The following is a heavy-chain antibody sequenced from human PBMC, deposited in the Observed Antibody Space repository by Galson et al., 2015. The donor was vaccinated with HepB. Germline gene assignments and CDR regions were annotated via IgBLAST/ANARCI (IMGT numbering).Heavy chain of an antibody. Sequence: SVKVSCKVSGGTFSSYGFSWVRQAPGQGLEWMGRIIPMLETTDYAQKFQGRVTITADKSTSTAYLELSSLSSEDTAVYYCARLLSSITVILDPWGQGTLVTVSS. V-gene: IGHV1-69*04. D-gene: IGHD3-22*01. CDR1: GGTFSSYG. CDR2: IIPMLETT. CDR3: ARLLSSITVILDP. J-gene: IGHJ5*02.